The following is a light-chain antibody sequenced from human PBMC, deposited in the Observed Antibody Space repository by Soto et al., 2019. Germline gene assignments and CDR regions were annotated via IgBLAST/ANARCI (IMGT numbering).Light chain of an antibody. Sequence: EIVMTQSPATLSVSPGERVTLSCRASQSVSSDLAWYQYKPGQAPRLLIYGASNRATGTPARFSGSGSGTEFSLSISSLQSEDFAVYYCLQYNDWPPKQYTFGQGTKLEIK. J-gene: IGKJ2*01. CDR2: GAS. V-gene: IGKV3-15*01. CDR1: QSVSSD. CDR3: LQYNDWPPKQYT.